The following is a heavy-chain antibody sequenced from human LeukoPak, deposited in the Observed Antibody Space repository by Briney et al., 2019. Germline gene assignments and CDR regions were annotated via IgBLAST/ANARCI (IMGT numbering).Heavy chain of an antibody. CDR3: ARDRQWLSSYYYYYMDV. D-gene: IGHD6-19*01. J-gene: IGHJ6*03. Sequence: PGGSLRLSCAASGFTFSSYGMHWVRQAPGKGLEWVAVISYDGSNKYYADSVKGRFTISRDNSKNTLYLQMNSLRAEDTAVYYCARDRQWLSSYYYYYMDVWGKGTTVTVSS. V-gene: IGHV3-30*03. CDR1: GFTFSSYG. CDR2: ISYDGSNK.